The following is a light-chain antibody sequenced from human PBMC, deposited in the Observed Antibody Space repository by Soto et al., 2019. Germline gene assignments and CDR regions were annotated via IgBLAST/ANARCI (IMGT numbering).Light chain of an antibody. V-gene: IGLV2-14*01. J-gene: IGLJ1*01. CDR3: SSYTSSSTLNYV. CDR2: DVS. CDR1: SSDVGGYNY. Sequence: QSVLTRPACVSGSPGQSITISCTGTSSDVGGYNYVSWYQQHPGKAPKLMIYDVSNRPSGVSSRFSGSKSGNTASLTISGLQAEDEADYYCSSYTSSSTLNYVFGTGTRSPS.